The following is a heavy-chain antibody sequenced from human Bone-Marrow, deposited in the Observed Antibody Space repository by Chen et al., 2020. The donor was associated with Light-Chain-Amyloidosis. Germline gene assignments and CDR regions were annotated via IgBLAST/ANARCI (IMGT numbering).Heavy chain of an antibody. J-gene: IGHJ4*02. Sequence: QVELVQSGADVKKPGDSVRPSCTTPGYPLNFYHIHCMRQAPGHGLEWLGRIDPSDGGTNYAQNLQGRVSMTRDTSTATVYMDLKHLRSEDTAVYFCASGWYDSGWHDYWGQGTLVTVSS. CDR2: IDPSDGGT. CDR1: GYPLNFYH. V-gene: IGHV1-46*02. CDR3: ASGWYDSGWHDY. D-gene: IGHD6-25*01.